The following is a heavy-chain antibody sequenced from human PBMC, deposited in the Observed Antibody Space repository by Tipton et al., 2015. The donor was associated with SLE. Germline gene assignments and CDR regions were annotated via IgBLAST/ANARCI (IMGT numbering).Heavy chain of an antibody. CDR2: IYNSGIT. CDR3: ARGSRVEEELDY. D-gene: IGHD1-26*01. J-gene: IGHJ4*02. CDR1: GDSFSSGSSS. Sequence: TLSLTCTVSGDSFSSGSSSWNWVRQPAGKGLEWIGLIYNSGITNYNPSLQSRVTLSVDTSKNQFSLRLKTVTAADTAVYYCARGSRVEEELDYWGQGTLVTVSS. V-gene: IGHV4-61*02.